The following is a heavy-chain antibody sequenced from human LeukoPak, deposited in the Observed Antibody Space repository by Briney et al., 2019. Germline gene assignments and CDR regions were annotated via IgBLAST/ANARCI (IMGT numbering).Heavy chain of an antibody. CDR1: GFTFSSYA. V-gene: IGHV3-23*01. CDR2: ISGSGGST. J-gene: IGHJ4*02. CDR3: AKDSAVVVISDY. D-gene: IGHD2-21*01. Sequence: PGGSLRLSCAASGFTFSSYAMSWVRQAPGKGLEWVSAISGSGGSTYYADSVEGRFTISRDNSKNTPYLQMNSLRAEDTAVYYCAKDSAVVVISDYWGQGTLVTVSS.